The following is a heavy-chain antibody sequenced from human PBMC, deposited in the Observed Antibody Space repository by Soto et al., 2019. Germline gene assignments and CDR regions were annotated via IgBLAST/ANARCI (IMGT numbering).Heavy chain of an antibody. V-gene: IGHV4-4*02. CDR1: GDSITSTDW. CDR2: IYHDGTT. Sequence: SETLALTCAVSGDSITSTDWWSWVRQPPGKGLEWIGEIYHDGTTNYNPSLKSRVTISLDKSKNQFSLKLTSVTAADTAVYYCARETYGISGYYVPPHYFDYWGQGSQVTVSS. CDR3: ARETYGISGYYVPPHYFDY. D-gene: IGHD3-22*01. J-gene: IGHJ4*02.